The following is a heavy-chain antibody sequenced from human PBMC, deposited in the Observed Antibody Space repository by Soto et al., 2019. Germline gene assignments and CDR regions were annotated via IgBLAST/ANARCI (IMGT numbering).Heavy chain of an antibody. V-gene: IGHV1-69*13. CDR3: ARDPRDIGARLGIAAAGAFDI. CDR2: IIPIFGTA. Sequence: ASVKVSCKASGGTFSSYAISWVRQAPGQGLEWMGGIIPIFGTANYAQKFQGRVTITADESTSTAYMELSSLRSEDTAVYYCARDPRDIGARLGIAAAGAFDIWGQGTMVTVSS. CDR1: GGTFSSYA. D-gene: IGHD6-13*01. J-gene: IGHJ3*02.